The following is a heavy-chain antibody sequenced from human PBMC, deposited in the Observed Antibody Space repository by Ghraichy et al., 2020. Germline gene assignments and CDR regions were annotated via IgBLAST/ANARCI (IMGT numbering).Heavy chain of an antibody. CDR3: ARDSSLSFWSEIMDF. CDR1: GFTFSNHW. D-gene: IGHD3-3*01. V-gene: IGHV3-7*01. Sequence: GGSLRLSCGASGFTFSNHWMSWVRQAPGKGLEWVANIKQDGSEKYHVDSVRGRFTISRDNAENSLYLQMNSLRVDDTAVYYCARDSSLSFWSEIMDFWGQGTLVTVSS. J-gene: IGHJ4*02. CDR2: IKQDGSEK.